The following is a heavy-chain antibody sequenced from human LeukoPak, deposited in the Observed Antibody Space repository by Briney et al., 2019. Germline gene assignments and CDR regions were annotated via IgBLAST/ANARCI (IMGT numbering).Heavy chain of an antibody. V-gene: IGHV1-18*01. Sequence: ASVKVSCKASGYTFTTYGINWVRQAPGQGLEWMGWISTYDGNTHYAQKLRGRFTMIRYTATRTAYMDLRSLISDDPAVYYRARDRPRRGPGDHDFWRQGTLVTVSS. CDR1: GYTFTTYG. CDR3: ARDRPRRGPGDHDF. D-gene: IGHD7-27*01. CDR2: ISTYDGNT. J-gene: IGHJ4*02.